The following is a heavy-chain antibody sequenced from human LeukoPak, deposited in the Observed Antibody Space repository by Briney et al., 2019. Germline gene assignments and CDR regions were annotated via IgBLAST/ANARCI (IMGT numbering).Heavy chain of an antibody. Sequence: GGSLRLSCAASGFTVSSNYMSWVRQAPGKGLEWVSVIYSGGSTYYSDSVKGRFTISRDNSKNTLYLQMNSLRAEDTAVYYCAVSSSWYFVRDYWGQGTLVTVSS. V-gene: IGHV3-53*01. D-gene: IGHD6-13*01. J-gene: IGHJ4*02. CDR2: IYSGGST. CDR1: GFTVSSNY. CDR3: AVSSSWYFVRDY.